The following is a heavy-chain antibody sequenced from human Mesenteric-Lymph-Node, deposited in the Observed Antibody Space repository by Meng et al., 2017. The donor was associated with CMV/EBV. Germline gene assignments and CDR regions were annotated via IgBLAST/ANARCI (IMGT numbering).Heavy chain of an antibody. CDR1: GGSISSYY. J-gene: IGHJ3*02. CDR2: IYYSGST. V-gene: IGHV4-59*01. D-gene: IGHD6-6*01. CDR3: ARAAQDAFDI. Sequence: SETLSLTCTVSGGSISSYYWSWIRQPPGKGLEWIGYIYYSGSTNYNPSLKSRVTISVDTSKNQFSLKLSSVTAADTAAYYCARAAQDAFDIWGQGTMVTVSS.